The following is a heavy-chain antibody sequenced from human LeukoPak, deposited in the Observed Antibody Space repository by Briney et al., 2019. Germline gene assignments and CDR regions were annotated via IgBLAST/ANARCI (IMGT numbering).Heavy chain of an antibody. V-gene: IGHV3-23*01. CDR2: ISGSYGST. CDR3: AKVETSGGANCYALDY. D-gene: IGHD2-2*01. J-gene: IGHJ4*02. Sequence: GSLRLSCAASGFTFSSYAMTWVRQAPDKGLEWVSAISGSYGSTYYADSVKGRFTISRDDSQNTLYLQMNSLSAEDTAVYYCAKVETSGGANCYALDYWGQGTLVTVSS. CDR1: GFTFSSYA.